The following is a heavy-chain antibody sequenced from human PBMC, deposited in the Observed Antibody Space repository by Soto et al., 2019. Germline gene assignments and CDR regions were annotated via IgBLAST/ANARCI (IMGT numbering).Heavy chain of an antibody. D-gene: IGHD3-22*01. CDR3: ARDQGTTTMIVVVSNNWFDP. CDR1: GYSISSGYY. CDR2: IYHSGST. Sequence: SETLSLTCAVSGYSISSGYYWGWIRQPPGKGLEWIGSIYHSGSTYYNPSLKSRVTISVDTSKNQFSLKLSPVTAADTAVYYCARDQGTTTMIVVVSNNWFDPWGQGTLVTVSS. V-gene: IGHV4-38-2*02. J-gene: IGHJ5*02.